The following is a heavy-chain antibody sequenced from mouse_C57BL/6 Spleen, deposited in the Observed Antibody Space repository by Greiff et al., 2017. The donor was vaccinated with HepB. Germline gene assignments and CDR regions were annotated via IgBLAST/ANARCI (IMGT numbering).Heavy chain of an antibody. CDR2: ISGGGGNT. D-gene: IGHD1-1*01. CDR1: GFTFSSYT. Sequence: DVMLVESGGGLVKPGGSLKLSCAASGFTFSSYTMSWVRQTPEKRLEWVATISGGGGNTYYPDSVKGRFTISRDNAKNTLYLQMSSLRSEDTALYYCASRTVVARYFDVWGTGTTVTVSS. CDR3: ASRTVVARYFDV. V-gene: IGHV5-9*01. J-gene: IGHJ1*03.